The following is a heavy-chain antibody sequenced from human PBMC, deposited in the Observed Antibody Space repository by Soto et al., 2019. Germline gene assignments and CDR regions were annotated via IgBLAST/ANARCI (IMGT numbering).Heavy chain of an antibody. CDR2: ISSSSSTI. CDR3: ARGCTGGSCYYSGAYYYMDV. D-gene: IGHD2-15*01. Sequence: EVQLVESGGGLVQPGGSLRLSCAASGFTFSSYSMNWVRQDPGRGLEWVSYISSSSSTIYYADFVKGRFTISRDNAKNSLYLQMISLSAEDTAVYYCARGCTGGSCYYSGAYYYMDVWGKGTTVTVSS. J-gene: IGHJ6*03. CDR1: GFTFSSYS. V-gene: IGHV3-48*01.